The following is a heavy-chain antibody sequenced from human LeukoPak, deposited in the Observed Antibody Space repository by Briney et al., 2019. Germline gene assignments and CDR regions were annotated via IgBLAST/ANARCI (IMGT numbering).Heavy chain of an antibody. CDR2: ISSSSSYI. CDR3: AREAAAAGSLDI. V-gene: IGHV3-21*01. Sequence: GGSLRLSCAASGFTFSSYSMKWVRQAPGKGLEWVSSISSSSSYIYYADSVKGRFTISRDNAKNSLYLQMNSLRAEDTAVYYCAREAAAAGSLDIGGQGTMVTVSS. J-gene: IGHJ3*02. CDR1: GFTFSSYS. D-gene: IGHD6-13*01.